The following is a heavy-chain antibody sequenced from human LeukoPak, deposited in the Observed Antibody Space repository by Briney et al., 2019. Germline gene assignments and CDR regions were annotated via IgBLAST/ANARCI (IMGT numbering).Heavy chain of an antibody. J-gene: IGHJ5*02. CDR3: ARDRGYCSGGSCDTNWFDP. D-gene: IGHD2-15*01. CDR2: TYYRSKWYN. CDR1: GDSVSSNSVA. Sequence: PSQTLSLTCAISGDSVSSNSVAWNWIRQSPSRGLEWLGRTYYRSKWYNDYAVSVKSRITINPDTSKNQFSLQLNSVTPEDTAVYYCARDRGYCSGGSCDTNWFDPWGQGTLVTVSS. V-gene: IGHV6-1*01.